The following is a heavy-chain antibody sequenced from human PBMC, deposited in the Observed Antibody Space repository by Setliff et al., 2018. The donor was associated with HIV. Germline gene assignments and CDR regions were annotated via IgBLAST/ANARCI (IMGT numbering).Heavy chain of an antibody. Sequence: SETLSLTCTVSGDSINSYYWSWIRQPAGKGLDWIGRIYTSGTPNYNPSLKRRVTMSVDTSRNQFSLKLTSVTAAADTAVYYCARVQMAYAAFDVWGQGTMVTVSS. D-gene: IGHD4-17*01. V-gene: IGHV4-4*07. CDR3: ARVQMAYAAFDV. CDR2: IYTSGTP. CDR1: GDSINSYY. J-gene: IGHJ3*01.